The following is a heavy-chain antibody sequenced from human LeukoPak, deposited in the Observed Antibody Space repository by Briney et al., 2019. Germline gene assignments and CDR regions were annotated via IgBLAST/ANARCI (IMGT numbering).Heavy chain of an antibody. CDR1: GFTFSSYS. J-gene: IGHJ4*02. CDR3: ARGGYCSSTSCQNTDY. V-gene: IGHV3-48*01. D-gene: IGHD2-2*01. CDR2: ISSSSSTI. Sequence: PGGSLRLSCAASGFTFSSYSMYWVRQAPGKGLEWVSYISSSSSTIYYADSVKGRFTISRDNAKNSLYLQMNSLRAEDTAVYYCARGGYCSSTSCQNTDYWGQGTLVTVSS.